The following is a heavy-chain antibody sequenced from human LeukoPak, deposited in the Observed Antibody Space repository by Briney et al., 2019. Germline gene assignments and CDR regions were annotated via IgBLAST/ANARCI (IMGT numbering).Heavy chain of an antibody. Sequence: GGSLRLSCAASGFAFSRYSMNWVRQAPGKGLEWVSSISISGNYIYYPDSLKGRFTISRDNAKNSLYLQMNSLRAEDTAVYYCARGSRLGVVGRDAFDIWGQGTMVTVSS. CDR1: GFAFSRYS. CDR2: ISISGNYI. V-gene: IGHV3-21*01. CDR3: ARGSRLGVVGRDAFDI. J-gene: IGHJ3*02. D-gene: IGHD3-3*01.